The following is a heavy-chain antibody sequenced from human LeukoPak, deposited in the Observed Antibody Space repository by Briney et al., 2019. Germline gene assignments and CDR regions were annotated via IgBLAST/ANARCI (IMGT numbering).Heavy chain of an antibody. CDR2: IYYSGST. D-gene: IGHD3-16*02. Sequence: SETLSLTCTVSGGSISSSSYYSGWIRQPPGKGLEWIGSIYYSGSTYYNPSLKSRVTISVDTSKNKFSLKLSSVTAADTAVYYCARPYYDYVWGSYPPRDWREGTLVTDSP. CDR1: GGSISSSSYY. V-gene: IGHV4-39*01. J-gene: IGHJ4*02. CDR3: ARPYYDYVWGSYPPRD.